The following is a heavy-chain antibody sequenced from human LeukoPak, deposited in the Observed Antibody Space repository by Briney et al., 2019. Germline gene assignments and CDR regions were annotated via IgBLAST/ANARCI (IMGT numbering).Heavy chain of an antibody. CDR1: GYTFTSYD. V-gene: IGHV1-8*03. CDR2: MNPNSGNT. D-gene: IGHD4-17*01. CDR3: AREGEGAYGDYENY. J-gene: IGHJ4*02. Sequence: ASVKVSCKASGYTFTSYDINWVRQATGQGLEWMGWMNPNSGNTGYAQKFQGRVTITRNTSISTAYMELSSLRSEDTAVYYCAREGEGAYGDYENYWGQGTLVTVSS.